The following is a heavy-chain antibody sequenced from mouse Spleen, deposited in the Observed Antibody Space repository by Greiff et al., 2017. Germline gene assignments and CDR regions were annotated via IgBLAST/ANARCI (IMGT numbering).Heavy chain of an antibody. J-gene: IGHJ4*01. CDR2: INPSSGYT. CDR3: ARSDYYGYAMDY. CDR1: GYTFTSYT. D-gene: IGHD1-1*01. Sequence: VQLQESGAELARPGASVKMSCKASGYTFTSYTMHWVKQRPGQGLEWIGYINPSSGYTKYNQKFKDKATLTADKSSSTAYMQLSSLTSEDSAVYYCARSDYYGYAMDYWGQGTSVTVSS. V-gene: IGHV1-4*01.